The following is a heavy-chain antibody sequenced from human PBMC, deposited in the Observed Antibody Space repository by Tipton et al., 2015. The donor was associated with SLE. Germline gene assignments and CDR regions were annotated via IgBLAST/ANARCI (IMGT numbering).Heavy chain of an antibody. Sequence: TLSLTCSVSGGTFSGYHWTWIRQPPGKGLEWIGESSHRGGTNYSPSLKSRVTISEDASKTQFSLKLTSVTAADTAVYYCAGGISVVIAKPFLGSWGQGTLGTGSS. CDR2: SSHRGGT. D-gene: IGHD2-21*01. V-gene: IGHV4-34*01. CDR3: AGGISVVIAKPFLGS. CDR1: GGTFSGYH. J-gene: IGHJ1*01.